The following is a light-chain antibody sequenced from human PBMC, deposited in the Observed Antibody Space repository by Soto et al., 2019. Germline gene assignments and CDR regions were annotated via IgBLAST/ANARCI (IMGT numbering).Light chain of an antibody. CDR3: SSYTSSSNWV. CDR2: EVS. V-gene: IGLV2-14*01. J-gene: IGLJ3*02. CDR1: NNDVGGYNH. Sequence: QSALTQPASVSGSPGQSITISCTGTNNDVGGYNHVSWYQQHPGKAPKLMIYEVSGRPSGVPYRFSGSKSGNTASLTISGLQAEDEADYYCSSYTSSSNWVFGGGTKLTVL.